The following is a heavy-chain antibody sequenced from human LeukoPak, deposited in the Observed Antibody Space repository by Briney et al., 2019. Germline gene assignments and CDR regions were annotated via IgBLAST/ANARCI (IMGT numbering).Heavy chain of an antibody. CDR1: GFTFSSYW. V-gene: IGHV3-74*01. CDR3: AKKWSGDYDSSGINDAFDL. Sequence: PGGSLRLSCAASGFTFSSYWMHWVRQVPGKGLMWVSRIKTDGSSTSYADSVKGRFTISRDNAKNTLYLQMNSLRPEDTAVYYCAKKWSGDYDSSGINDAFDLWGQGTMVTVSS. J-gene: IGHJ3*01. CDR2: IKTDGSST. D-gene: IGHD3-22*01.